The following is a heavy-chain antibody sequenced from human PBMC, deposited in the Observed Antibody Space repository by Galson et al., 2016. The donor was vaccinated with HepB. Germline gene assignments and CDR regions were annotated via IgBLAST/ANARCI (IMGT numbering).Heavy chain of an antibody. CDR1: SGSFSGYY. Sequence: SETLSLTCAVYSGSFSGYYWSWIRQPPGKGLEWIGEINDSGSTNYNPSLKSRVTISVDTSKNQLSLKLSSVTAADTAVYYCAVSGGDGYTAVNWFGPWGQGTLVTVSS. D-gene: IGHD5-24*01. CDR2: INDSGST. CDR3: AVSGGDGYTAVNWFGP. V-gene: IGHV4-34*01. J-gene: IGHJ5*02.